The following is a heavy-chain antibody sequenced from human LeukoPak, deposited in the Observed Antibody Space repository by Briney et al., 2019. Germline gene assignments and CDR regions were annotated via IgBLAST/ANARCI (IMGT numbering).Heavy chain of an antibody. D-gene: IGHD1-14*01. J-gene: IGHJ4*02. CDR2: ISSSSSYI. V-gene: IGHV3-21*06. Sequence: KPGGSLRLSCAASGFTFINYGMTWVRQAPGKGLEWVSSISSSSSYIYYADSVKGRLTISRDNANNFLYLQMNSLRAEDTAVYYCATETNGRHYDYWGQGTLLTVSS. CDR3: ATETNGRHYDY. CDR1: GFTFINYG.